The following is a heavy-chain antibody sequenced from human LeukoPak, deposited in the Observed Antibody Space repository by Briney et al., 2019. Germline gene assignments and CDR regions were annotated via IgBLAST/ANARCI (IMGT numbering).Heavy chain of an antibody. D-gene: IGHD6-6*01. CDR3: ARGGPARPFDY. Sequence: SVKVSCKASGGTFSSYAISWVRQAPGQGLEWMGGIIPIFGTANYAQKFQARVTITTDESTSKAYMELSSLRSEDTAVYYCARGGPARPFDYWGQGTLVTVSS. J-gene: IGHJ4*02. CDR1: GGTFSSYA. V-gene: IGHV1-69*05. CDR2: IIPIFGTA.